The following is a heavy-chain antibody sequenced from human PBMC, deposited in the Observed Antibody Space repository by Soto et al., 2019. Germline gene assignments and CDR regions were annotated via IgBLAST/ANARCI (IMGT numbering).Heavy chain of an antibody. CDR2: IKSKTDGGTV. D-gene: IGHD5-18*01. V-gene: IGHV3-15*07. Sequence: PGGSLRLSCAVSGVTLSNVWMNWVRQAPGKGPEWVGRIKSKTDGGTVEYAAPVKDRFTISRDDSENTLYLQMNSLKTEDTAVYYCSHGYYQYFESWVQGTLVTVSS. J-gene: IGHJ4*02. CDR1: GVTLSNVW. CDR3: SHGYYQYFES.